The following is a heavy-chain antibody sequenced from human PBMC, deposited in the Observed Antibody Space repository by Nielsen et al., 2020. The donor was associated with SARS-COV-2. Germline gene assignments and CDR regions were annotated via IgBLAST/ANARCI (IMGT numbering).Heavy chain of an antibody. CDR3: ARESHYDSSGYYYDQDWFDP. Sequence: GESLKISCAASGFTFSSYWMHWVRQAPGKGLVWVSRINSDGSSTSYADSVKGRFTISRDNAKNTLYLQMNSLRAEDTAVYYCARESHYDSSGYYYDQDWFDPWGQGTLVTVSS. V-gene: IGHV3-74*01. J-gene: IGHJ5*02. D-gene: IGHD3-22*01. CDR1: GFTFSSYW. CDR2: INSDGSST.